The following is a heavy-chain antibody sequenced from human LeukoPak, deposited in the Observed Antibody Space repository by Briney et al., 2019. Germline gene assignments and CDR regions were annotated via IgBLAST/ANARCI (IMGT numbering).Heavy chain of an antibody. CDR1: GFTFSSYG. V-gene: IGHV3-30*03. CDR3: ALSNWNYYYGMDV. CDR2: ISYDGSNK. J-gene: IGHJ6*02. D-gene: IGHD1-20*01. Sequence: PGRSLRLSCAASGFTFSSYGMHWVRQASGKGLEWVAVISYDGSNKYYADSVKGRFTISRDNSKNTLYLQMNSLRAEDTAVYYCALSNWNYYYGMDVWGQGTTVTVSS.